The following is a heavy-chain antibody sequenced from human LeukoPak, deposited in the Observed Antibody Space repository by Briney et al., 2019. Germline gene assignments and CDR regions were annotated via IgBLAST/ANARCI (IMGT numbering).Heavy chain of an antibody. CDR3: ARGLRYFDWLPRDYNWFDP. J-gene: IGHJ5*02. D-gene: IGHD3-9*01. CDR1: GGSISSGDYY. Sequence: PSETLSLTCTVSGGSISSGDYYWSWIRQPPGKGLEWIGYIYYSGSTYYNPSLKSRVTTSVDTSKNQFSLKLSSVTAADTAVYYCARGLRYFDWLPRDYNWFDPWGQGTLVTVSS. CDR2: IYYSGST. V-gene: IGHV4-30-4*02.